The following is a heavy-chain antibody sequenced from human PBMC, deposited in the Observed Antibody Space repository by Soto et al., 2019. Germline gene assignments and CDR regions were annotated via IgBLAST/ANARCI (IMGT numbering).Heavy chain of an antibody. CDR3: AKDTRYCGGDGFAYYYYFGMDV. J-gene: IGHJ6*02. CDR2: ISYDGSNK. Sequence: QVQLVESGGGVVQPGRSLRLSCAASGFTFSSYGMHWVRQAPGKGLEWVAVISYDGSNKYYADSVKGRFTISRDNSKNTLYLQMNTLSAHDTAVYYCAKDTRYCGGDGFAYYYYFGMDVWGQGTTVTVSS. V-gene: IGHV3-30*18. D-gene: IGHD2-21*01. CDR1: GFTFSSYG.